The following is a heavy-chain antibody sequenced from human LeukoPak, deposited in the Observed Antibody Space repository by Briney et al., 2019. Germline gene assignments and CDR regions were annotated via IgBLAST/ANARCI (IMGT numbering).Heavy chain of an antibody. CDR1: GGSFSGYY. CDR3: ARTPHYDILTGYYAGGFYFDY. Sequence: NPSETLSLTCAVYGGSFSGYYWSWIRQPPGKGLEWIGEINHSGSTNYNPSLKSRVTISVDTSKNQFSLKLSSVTAADTAVYYCARTPHYDILTGYYAGGFYFDYWGQGTLVTVSS. V-gene: IGHV4-34*01. J-gene: IGHJ4*02. CDR2: INHSGST. D-gene: IGHD3-9*01.